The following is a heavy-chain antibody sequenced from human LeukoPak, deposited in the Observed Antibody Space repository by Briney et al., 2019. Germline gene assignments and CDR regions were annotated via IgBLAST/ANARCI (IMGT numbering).Heavy chain of an antibody. V-gene: IGHV4-34*01. CDR3: ARGLGYYYDSGGSQGDY. CDR2: MNHSGST. CDR1: DGSFSGYY. Sequence: TSETLSLTCAVYDGSFSGYYWSWIRQSPGKGLEWIGEMNHSGSTNYNPSLKSRVTISIDAPRAQVSLKVSSVTAADTAVYYCARGLGYYYDSGGSQGDYWGQGTLVTVSS. D-gene: IGHD3-22*01. J-gene: IGHJ4*02.